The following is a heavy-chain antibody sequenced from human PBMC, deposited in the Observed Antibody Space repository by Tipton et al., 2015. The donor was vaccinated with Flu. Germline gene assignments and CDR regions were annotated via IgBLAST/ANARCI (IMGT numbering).Heavy chain of an antibody. J-gene: IGHJ5*02. CDR1: GGSISSGGYY. Sequence: TLSLTCTVSGGSISSGGYYWSWIRQHPRKGLEWIVNIYYSGSTYYSPSLKSRVTISVDTSKNQFSLKLSSVTAAATAVYYCARDRIINLGFCSGVRRHAWFDPRGQGTPVTGSS. CDR2: IYYSGST. D-gene: IGHD2-15*01. CDR3: ARDRIINLGFCSGVRRHAWFDP. V-gene: IGHV4-31*03.